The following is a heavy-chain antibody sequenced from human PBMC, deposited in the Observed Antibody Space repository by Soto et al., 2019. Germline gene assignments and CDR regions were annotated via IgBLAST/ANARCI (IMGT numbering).Heavy chain of an antibody. V-gene: IGHV3-30-3*01. CDR1: GFTFSSYA. D-gene: IGHD6-13*01. CDR2: ISYDGSNK. Sequence: AGSLRLSCAASGFTFSSYAMHWVRQAPGKGLEWVAVISYDGSNKYYADSVKGRFTISRDNSKNTLYLQMNSLRAEDTAVYYCARWVGDSSSWYYFDYWGQGTLVTVSS. CDR3: ARWVGDSSSWYYFDY. J-gene: IGHJ4*02.